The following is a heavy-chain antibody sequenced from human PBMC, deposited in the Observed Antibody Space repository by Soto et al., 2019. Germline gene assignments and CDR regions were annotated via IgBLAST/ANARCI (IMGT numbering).Heavy chain of an antibody. CDR1: GNSFVTYA. V-gene: IGHV1-3*01. Sequence: ASVKVSCKSSGNSFVTYAIHWVRQAPGQRLQWMGWINVGSGNTKYAQDFQGRVTFTRDTAATTTFMELSSLRSEDAAVYYCARVPPWGGSGSFYIQHYDSWGQGTLVTVSS. CDR2: INVGSGNT. J-gene: IGHJ4*02. CDR3: ARVPPWGGSGSFYIQHYDS. D-gene: IGHD3-10*01.